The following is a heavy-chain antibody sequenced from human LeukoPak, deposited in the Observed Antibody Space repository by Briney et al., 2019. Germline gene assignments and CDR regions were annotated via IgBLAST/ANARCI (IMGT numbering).Heavy chain of an antibody. J-gene: IGHJ4*02. V-gene: IGHV3-30*03. Sequence: GGSLRLSCAASGFTFSSYGMHWVRQAPGKGLEWVAVISYDGSNKYYADSVKGRFTISGDNSKNTLYLQMNSLRAEDTAVYYCATAVAGNCFDYWGQGTLVTVSS. CDR3: ATAVAGNCFDY. CDR2: ISYDGSNK. D-gene: IGHD6-19*01. CDR1: GFTFSSYG.